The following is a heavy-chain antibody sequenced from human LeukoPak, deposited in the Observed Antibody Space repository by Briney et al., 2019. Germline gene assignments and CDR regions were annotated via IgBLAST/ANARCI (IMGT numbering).Heavy chain of an antibody. CDR2: MYYSGST. Sequence: SETLSLTCSLLVGPKYCESVYWGWIRQPPGKGLEWIGSMYYSGSTYYNPSLKSRVTISVDTSKNQFSLKPSSVTATSTPVYYCARWTKNYFYSWGQGTLVTVSS. D-gene: IGHD3/OR15-3a*01. CDR3: ARWTKNYFYS. V-gene: IGHV4-39*01. CDR1: VGPKYCESVY. J-gene: IGHJ4*02.